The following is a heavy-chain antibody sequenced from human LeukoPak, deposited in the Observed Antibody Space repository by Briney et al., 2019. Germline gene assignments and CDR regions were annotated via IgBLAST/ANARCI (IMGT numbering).Heavy chain of an antibody. CDR3: AKGGIAAEDYGMDV. CDR1: GGSISSYY. Sequence: SETLSLTCTVSGGSISSYYWSWIRQPAGKGLEWIGRIYANGRTNYNPSLKSRVTKSVDTSKNQFSLKVTSVTAADTAVYYCAKGGIAAEDYGMDVWGQGTTVIVSS. J-gene: IGHJ6*02. V-gene: IGHV4-4*07. D-gene: IGHD6-13*01. CDR2: IYANGRT.